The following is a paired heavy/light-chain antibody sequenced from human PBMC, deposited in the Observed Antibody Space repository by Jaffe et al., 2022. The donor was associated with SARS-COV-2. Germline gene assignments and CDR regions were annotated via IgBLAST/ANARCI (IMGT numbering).Heavy chain of an antibody. D-gene: IGHD2-21*01. CDR1: GFSITSVNDFY. Sequence: QVQLQESGPGLVKPSETLSLTCSVSGFSITSVNDFYWAWVRQPPGKGLEWIGLVHHTGSSRYNPSVRGRVTILVDTSNNEFSLRLTSVTAADTAMYFCARGRVDYYMDVWGTGATVTVSS. V-gene: IGHV4-38-2*02. CDR3: ARGRVDYYMDV. J-gene: IGHJ6*03. CDR2: VHHTGSS.
Light chain of an antibody. V-gene: IGLV1-40*01. Sequence: QSVLTQPPSVSGAPGQRVTISCTGSSSNIGAGYDVHWYQQLPGAAPKLLIYTTFNRPSGVPARFSGSKSGTSATLAISGLQAEDEAAYYCQSYDRSLSARVFGGGTILTVL. J-gene: IGLJ2*01. CDR2: TTF. CDR3: QSYDRSLSARV. CDR1: SSNIGAGYD.